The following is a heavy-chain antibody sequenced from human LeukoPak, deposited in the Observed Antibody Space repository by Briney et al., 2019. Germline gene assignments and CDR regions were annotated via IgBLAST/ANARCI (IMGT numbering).Heavy chain of an antibody. Sequence: GGSLRLSCTASGFTFDDYAMDWVRQAPGKGLGWVSLISVDGDTTFYADSVKGRFTISRANSKNSLYLQMNGLATEDTALYYCAKDLKLRHSYGPNYNYYYGLDVWGQGTTVTVSS. V-gene: IGHV3-43*02. CDR2: ISVDGDTT. J-gene: IGHJ6*02. CDR3: AKDLKLRHSYGPNYNYYYGLDV. CDR1: GFTFDDYA. D-gene: IGHD5-18*01.